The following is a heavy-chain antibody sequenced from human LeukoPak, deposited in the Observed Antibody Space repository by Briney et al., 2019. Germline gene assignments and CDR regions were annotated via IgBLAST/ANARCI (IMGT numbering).Heavy chain of an antibody. D-gene: IGHD6-19*01. Sequence: PGGSLRLSCAASGFTFSSYWMHWVRQAPGKGLVWVSRINSDGSSTSYADSVKGRFTISRDNAKNTLYLQMNSLRAEDTAVYYCARHGKQWRADWFDPWGQGTLVTVSS. CDR2: INSDGSST. CDR3: ARHGKQWRADWFDP. V-gene: IGHV3-74*01. CDR1: GFTFSSYW. J-gene: IGHJ5*02.